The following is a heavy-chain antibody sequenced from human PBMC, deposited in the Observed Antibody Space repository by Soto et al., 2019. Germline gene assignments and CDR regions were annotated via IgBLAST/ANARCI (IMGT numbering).Heavy chain of an antibody. CDR2: ISSSSSYI. CDR1: GFTFSSYS. J-gene: IGHJ6*02. Sequence: GGSLRLSCAASGFTFSSYSMNWVRQAPGKGLEWVSSISSSSSYIYYADSVKGRFTISRDNAKNSLYLQMNSLRAEDTAVYYCARHLTGTHYGMDVWGQGTTVTVSS. D-gene: IGHD1-20*01. V-gene: IGHV3-21*01. CDR3: ARHLTGTHYGMDV.